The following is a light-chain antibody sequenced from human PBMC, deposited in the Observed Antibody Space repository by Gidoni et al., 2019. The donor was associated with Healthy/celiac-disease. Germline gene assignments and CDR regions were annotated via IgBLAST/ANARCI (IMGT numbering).Light chain of an antibody. CDR1: QSLLHSNGYNY. CDR2: LGS. Sequence: DIVMTQSPLSLPVTPGEPASIYCRSSQSLLHSNGYNYLDWYLQKPGQSPQLLIYLGSNRASGVPDRFSGSGSGTDFTLKISRGEAEDVGVYYCMQALQTPLTVGGGTKVEIK. V-gene: IGKV2-28*01. J-gene: IGKJ4*01. CDR3: MQALQTPLT.